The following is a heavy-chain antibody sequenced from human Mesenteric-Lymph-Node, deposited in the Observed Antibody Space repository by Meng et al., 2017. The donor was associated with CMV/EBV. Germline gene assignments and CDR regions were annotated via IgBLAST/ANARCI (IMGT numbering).Heavy chain of an antibody. V-gene: IGHV1-18*01. CDR3: ARGQSLWFGELSGYDY. Sequence: YTFTSHGISWVRQAPGQGLEWMGWISAYHGNTNYAQKLQGRVTMTTDTSTSTAYMELRSLRSDDTAVYYCARGQSLWFGELSGYDYWGQGTLVTVSS. CDR1: YTFTSHG. D-gene: IGHD3-10*01. CDR2: ISAYHGNT. J-gene: IGHJ4*02.